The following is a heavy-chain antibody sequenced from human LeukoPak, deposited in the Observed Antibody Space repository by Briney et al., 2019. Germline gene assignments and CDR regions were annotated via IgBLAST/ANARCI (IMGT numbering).Heavy chain of an antibody. Sequence: ASVKVSCKASGGTFSSYAISWVRQAPGQGLGWMGRIIPILGIANYAQKFQGRVTITADKSTSTAYMELSSLRSEDTAVYYCARDRYSGSYYAEYYFDYWGQGTLVTVSS. CDR2: IIPILGIA. J-gene: IGHJ4*02. D-gene: IGHD1-26*01. V-gene: IGHV1-69*04. CDR3: ARDRYSGSYYAEYYFDY. CDR1: GGTFSSYA.